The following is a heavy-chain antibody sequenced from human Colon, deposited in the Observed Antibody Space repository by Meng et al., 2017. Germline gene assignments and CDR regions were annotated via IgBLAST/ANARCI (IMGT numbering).Heavy chain of an antibody. J-gene: IGHJ4*02. CDR2: IYPGDSEI. D-gene: IGHD3-22*01. V-gene: IGHV5-51*01. CDR3: ARGYYYDKSGYSFDH. CDR1: GYIFTNYW. Sequence: GESLKISCQGSGYIFTNYWVAWVRQMPGKGLEWMGIIYPGDSEIRYSPSFQGPVSISADKSISTAHLQWSSLKASDTAVYYCARGYYYDKSGYSFDHWGQGTLVTVSS.